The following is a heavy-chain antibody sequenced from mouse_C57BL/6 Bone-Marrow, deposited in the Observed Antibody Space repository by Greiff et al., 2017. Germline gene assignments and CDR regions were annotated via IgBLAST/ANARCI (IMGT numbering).Heavy chain of an antibody. J-gene: IGHJ2*01. CDR1: GYSFTGYF. Sequence: VQLQQSGPELVKPGDSVKISCKASGYSFTGYFMNWVMQSHGKSLEWIGRINPYNGDTFYNQKFKGKATLTVDKSSSTAHMELRSLKSEDSAVYYCASSYYGYEDCGYWGQGTTLTGSS. V-gene: IGHV1-20*01. CDR2: INPYNGDT. CDR3: ASSYYGYEDCGY. D-gene: IGHD2-9*01.